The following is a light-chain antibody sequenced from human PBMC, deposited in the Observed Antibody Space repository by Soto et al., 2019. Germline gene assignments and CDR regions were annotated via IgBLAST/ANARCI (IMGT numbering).Light chain of an antibody. Sequence: DLQMTQSPSSLSASVGDRLTITCQASQDITTYLNWYQQKPGKAPQLLIYDVSTLETGVPSRFTGSGSGTDCTFTISSLQPEDVATYFCQQYDSLPLTVGGGTKVEI. CDR2: DVS. V-gene: IGKV1-33*01. J-gene: IGKJ4*01. CDR1: QDITTY. CDR3: QQYDSLPLT.